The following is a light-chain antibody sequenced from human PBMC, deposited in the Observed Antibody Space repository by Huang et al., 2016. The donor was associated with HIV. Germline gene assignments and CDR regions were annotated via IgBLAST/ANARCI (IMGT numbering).Light chain of an antibody. CDR1: QSVSSY. CDR3: QQRSNWPVT. V-gene: IGKV3-11*01. CDR2: DAS. J-gene: IGKJ3*01. Sequence: EIVLTQSPATLSLSPGERATLSCRASQSVSSYLAWYQQKPGQAPRLLMYDASNRARGIPARFSGSGSGTDFTLTISSLEPEDFAVYCCQQRSNWPVTFGPGTKVDIK.